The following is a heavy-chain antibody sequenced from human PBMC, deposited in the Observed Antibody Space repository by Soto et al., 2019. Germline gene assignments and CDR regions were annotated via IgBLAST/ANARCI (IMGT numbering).Heavy chain of an antibody. CDR2: MNSDGSNT. D-gene: IGHD1-26*01. J-gene: IGHJ4*01. Sequence: EVQLVESGGALVQPGGSLRLSCAASGFTFSNYWMHWVRQAPGKGLVWISRMNSDGSNTVYADAVKGQFTISRDNAKNTLYLQMSSLRVEDTAVYYCATSKGCVSNGPTTYWGHGALVTVSS. V-gene: IGHV3-74*01. CDR1: GFTFSNYW. CDR3: ATSKGCVSNGPTTY.